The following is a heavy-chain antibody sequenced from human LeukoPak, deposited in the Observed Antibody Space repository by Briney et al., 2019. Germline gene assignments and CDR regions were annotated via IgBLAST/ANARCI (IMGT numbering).Heavy chain of an antibody. CDR3: ARSQDGSGSYFYYFYIDV. Sequence: GGSLRLFCAASGFTVSSNYMSWVRQAPGKGLEWVSIFYRGGSTYYADSVKGRFTVSRDNSKNILYLQMNSLRAEDTAVYYCARSQDGSGSYFYYFYIDVWGKGTTV. CDR2: FYRGGST. CDR1: GFTVSSNY. J-gene: IGHJ6*03. V-gene: IGHV3-66*01. D-gene: IGHD3-10*01.